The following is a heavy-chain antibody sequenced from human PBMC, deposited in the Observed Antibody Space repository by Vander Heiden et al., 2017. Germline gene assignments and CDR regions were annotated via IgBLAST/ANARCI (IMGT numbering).Heavy chain of an antibody. CDR1: GGSISSGDYY. Sequence: QVQLLESRPGLVNPSHTLSLTCSVSGGSISSGDYYWNWIRQSPGRNLEWIGYIYYSGTTYSMPSLTSRVTISIDTSKNQFSLKLRSVTAADTAVYFCARGNYWGYFDYWGQGALVTVSS. J-gene: IGHJ4*02. CDR2: IYYSGTT. D-gene: IGHD3-16*01. V-gene: IGHV4-30-4*08. CDR3: ARGNYWGYFDY.